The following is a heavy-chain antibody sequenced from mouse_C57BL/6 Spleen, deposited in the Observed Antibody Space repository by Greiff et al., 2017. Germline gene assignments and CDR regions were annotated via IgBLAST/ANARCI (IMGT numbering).Heavy chain of an antibody. CDR1: GFSFNTYA. D-gene: IGHD1-1*01. V-gene: IGHV10-1*01. CDR3: VRQDYGSSYNAMDY. CDR2: IRSKSNNYAT. J-gene: IGHJ4*01. Sequence: GGGLVQPKGSLNLSCAASGFSFNTYAMNRVRQAPGKGLEWVARIRSKSNNYATYYADSVKDRFTISRDDSESMLYLQMNNLKTEDTAMYYCVRQDYGSSYNAMDYWGQGTSVTVSS.